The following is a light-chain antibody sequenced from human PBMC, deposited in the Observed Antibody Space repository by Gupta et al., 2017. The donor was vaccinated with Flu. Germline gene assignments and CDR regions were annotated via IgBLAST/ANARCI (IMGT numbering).Light chain of an antibody. Sequence: EIVLTQSPGTLSLSPGERATLSCRASQSVSSSYLAWYQQKPGQAPRLLIYGASSRATGLPDRFSGSGCGTDFTLTISRREPEDFAVYYCQQYGSSPPITFGHGTKVDIK. CDR3: QQYGSSPPIT. CDR2: GAS. J-gene: IGKJ3*01. V-gene: IGKV3-20*01. CDR1: QSVSSSY.